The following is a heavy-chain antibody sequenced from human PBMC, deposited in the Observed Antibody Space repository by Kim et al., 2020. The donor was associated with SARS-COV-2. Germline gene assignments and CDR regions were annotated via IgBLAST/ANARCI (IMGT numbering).Heavy chain of an antibody. CDR1: GFTFSSYS. J-gene: IGHJ3*02. V-gene: IGHV3-21*01. CDR2: ISSSSSYI. Sequence: GGSLRLSCAASGFTFSSYSMNWVRQAPGKGLEWVSSISSSSSYIYYADSVKGRFTISRDNAKNSLYLQMNSLRAEDTAVYYCARDDLGYCSSTSCYMFNAFDIWGQGTMVTVSS. D-gene: IGHD2-2*02. CDR3: ARDDLGYCSSTSCYMFNAFDI.